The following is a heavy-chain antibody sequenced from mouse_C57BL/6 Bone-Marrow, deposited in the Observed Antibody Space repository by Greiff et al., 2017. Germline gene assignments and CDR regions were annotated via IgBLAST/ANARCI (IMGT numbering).Heavy chain of an antibody. J-gene: IGHJ2*01. Sequence: VQLQQPGAELVMPGASVKLSCKASGYTFTSYWMHWVKQRHGQGLEWIGEIDPSDSYTNYNQKFKGRSTLTGDKSSSTAYMQLSSLTSEDSAVYYCTRYDDGYYSFGDWGQGTTLTV. CDR1: GYTFTSYW. CDR2: IDPSDSYT. CDR3: TRYDDGYYSFGD. D-gene: IGHD2-3*01. V-gene: IGHV1-69*01.